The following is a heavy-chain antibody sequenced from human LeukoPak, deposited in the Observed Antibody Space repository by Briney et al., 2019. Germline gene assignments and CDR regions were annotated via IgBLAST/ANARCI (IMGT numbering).Heavy chain of an antibody. CDR1: GFTFDDHA. D-gene: IGHD6-19*01. CDR3: ARLMFIAVGNWYFDL. Sequence: GGSLRLSCAASGFTFDDHAMHWVRQPPGKGLEWVSGMSWNSNNIGYADSVKARFTISRDNARNSLYPQMNSLRADGTAVYYCARLMFIAVGNWYFDLWGRGTLVTVSS. J-gene: IGHJ2*01. CDR2: MSWNSNNI. V-gene: IGHV3-9*01.